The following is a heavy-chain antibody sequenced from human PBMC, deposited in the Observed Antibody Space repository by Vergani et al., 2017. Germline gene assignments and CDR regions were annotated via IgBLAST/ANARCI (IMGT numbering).Heavy chain of an antibody. CDR3: ARGRRRVFVWLLPVYYYYGMDV. Sequence: QAQLVQSGAEVKKTGASVKVSCKASGYTFTGYYMHWVRQAPGQGLEWMGWINPNSGGTNYAQKFQGRVTMTRDKSISTAYMELSRLSSDDTAVYYCARGRRRVFVWLLPVYYYYGMDVWGQGTTVTVSS. J-gene: IGHJ6*02. D-gene: IGHD3-22*01. V-gene: IGHV1-2*02. CDR1: GYTFTGYY. CDR2: INPNSGGT.